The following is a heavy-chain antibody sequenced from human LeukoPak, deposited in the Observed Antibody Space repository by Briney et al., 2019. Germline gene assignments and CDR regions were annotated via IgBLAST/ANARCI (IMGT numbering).Heavy chain of an antibody. D-gene: IGHD6-19*01. CDR1: GYTFTSYG. CDR2: ISAYNGNT. V-gene: IGHV1-18*01. J-gene: IGHJ6*03. CDR3: ARKVAGTDYYMDV. Sequence: ASVKVSCKATGYTFTSYGITWVRQAPGQGLEWLGWISAYNGNTNYAQKFQGRVTMTRDMSTSTVYMELSSLRSEDTAVYYCARKVAGTDYYMDVWGKGTTVTVSS.